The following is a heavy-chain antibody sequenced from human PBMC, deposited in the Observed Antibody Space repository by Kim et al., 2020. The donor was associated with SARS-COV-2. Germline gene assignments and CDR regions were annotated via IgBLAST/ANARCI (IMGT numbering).Heavy chain of an antibody. CDR3: ARDLGYCSGGSCRNWFDP. D-gene: IGHD2-15*01. V-gene: IGHV3-74*01. Sequence: KGRFIISRDNAKNTLYLQMNSLRAEDTAVYYCARDLGYCSGGSCRNWFDPWGQGTLVTVSS. J-gene: IGHJ5*02.